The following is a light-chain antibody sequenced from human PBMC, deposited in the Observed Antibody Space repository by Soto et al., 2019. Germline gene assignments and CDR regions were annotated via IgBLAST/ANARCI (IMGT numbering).Light chain of an antibody. CDR1: NSDIGGYNY. Sequence: QSALTQPASVSGSPGQSITISCTGTNSDIGGYNYVSWYRHHPGEAPKLMIYGVTNRPSGVSTRFSGSKSGNTASLTISGLQDQDEADYYCRSYTSVTIVVFGGGTKLTVL. CDR2: GVT. J-gene: IGLJ2*01. CDR3: RSYTSVTIVV. V-gene: IGLV2-14*01.